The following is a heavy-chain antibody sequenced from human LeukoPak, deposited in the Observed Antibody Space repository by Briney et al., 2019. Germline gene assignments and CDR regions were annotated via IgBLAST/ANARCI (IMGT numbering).Heavy chain of an antibody. Sequence: PSETLSLTCTVSGGSINNYYWSWIRQPAGKGLEWIGHIYSSGSTNYNPSLKSRVTVSVDTSKNQFSLKLTSVTAADTAVYYCARVFSGTVNAMDVWGQGTTVTVSS. CDR1: GGSINNYY. CDR3: ARVFSGTVNAMDV. CDR2: IYSSGST. J-gene: IGHJ6*02. V-gene: IGHV4-4*07. D-gene: IGHD3-10*01.